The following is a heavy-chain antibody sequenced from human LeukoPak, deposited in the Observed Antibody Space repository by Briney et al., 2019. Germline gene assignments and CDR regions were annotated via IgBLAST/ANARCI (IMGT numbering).Heavy chain of an antibody. V-gene: IGHV5-51*01. Sequence: ASVKVSCKASGYSFTSYWIGWVRQMPGKGLEWMGIIYPGDSDTRYSPSFQGQVTISADKSISTAYLQWSSLEASDTAMYYCARGAMVTGYDYWGQGTLVTVSS. CDR2: IYPGDSDT. CDR1: GYSFTSYW. J-gene: IGHJ4*02. CDR3: ARGAMVTGYDY. D-gene: IGHD5-18*01.